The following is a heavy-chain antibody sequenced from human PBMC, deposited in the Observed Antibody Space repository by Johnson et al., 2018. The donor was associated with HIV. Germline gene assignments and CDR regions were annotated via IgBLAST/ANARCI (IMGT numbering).Heavy chain of an antibody. CDR3: ARVTMIVVVMQAFDI. J-gene: IGHJ3*02. D-gene: IGHD3-22*01. CDR2: ISYDGSNK. CDR1: GFTFSSYA. V-gene: IGHV3-30-3*01. Sequence: QVQLVESGGGVVQPGRSLRLSCAASGFTFSSYAMHWVRQAPGTGLEWVAVISYDGSNKYYADSVKGRFTISRDNSKNTLYLQMNSLRAEDTAVYYCARVTMIVVVMQAFDIWGQGTMVTVSS.